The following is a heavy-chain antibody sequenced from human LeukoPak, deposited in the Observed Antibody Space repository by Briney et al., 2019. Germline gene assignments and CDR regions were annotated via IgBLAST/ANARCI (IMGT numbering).Heavy chain of an antibody. V-gene: IGHV1-18*01. CDR3: ARVGSGSYYVRY. D-gene: IGHD1-26*01. J-gene: IGHJ4*02. CDR2: ISAYNGNT. Sequence: ASVTVSCKASGGTFSSYAISWVRQAPGQGLEWMGWISAYNGNTNYAQKLQGRVTMTTDTSTSTAYMELRSLRSDDTAVYYCARVGSGSYYVRYWGQGTLVTVSS. CDR1: GGTFSSYA.